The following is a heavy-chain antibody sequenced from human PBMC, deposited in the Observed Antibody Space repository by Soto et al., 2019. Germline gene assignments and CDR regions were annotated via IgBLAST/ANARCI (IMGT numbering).Heavy chain of an antibody. CDR3: ARRGGSTMDV. CDR2: IYPGDSDT. D-gene: IGHD3-16*01. CDR1: GYSLTTHW. V-gene: IGHV5-51*01. J-gene: IGHJ6*02. Sequence: PGSSLKISCECAGYSLTTHWSGWVRQMPGKVLEWMGIIYPGDSDTRYSPSFQGQVTISADKSISTASLQWSSLKATDTAMYYCARRGGSTMDVWGQGTTVTVSS.